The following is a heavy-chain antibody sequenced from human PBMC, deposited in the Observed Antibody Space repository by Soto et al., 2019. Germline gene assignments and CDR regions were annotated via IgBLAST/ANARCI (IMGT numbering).Heavy chain of an antibody. CDR2: ISAYNGNT. Sequence: ASVKVSCKASGYTFTSYGISWVRQAPGQGLEWMGWISAYNGNTNYAQKLQGRVTMTTDTSTSTAYMERRSLRSDDTAVYYCAREGFEGCSSTSCYSNWFDPWGQGTLVTVSS. CDR3: AREGFEGCSSTSCYSNWFDP. V-gene: IGHV1-18*01. D-gene: IGHD2-2*01. J-gene: IGHJ5*02. CDR1: GYTFTSYG.